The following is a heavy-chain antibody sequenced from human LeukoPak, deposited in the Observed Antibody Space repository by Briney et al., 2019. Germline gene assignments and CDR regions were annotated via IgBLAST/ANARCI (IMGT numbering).Heavy chain of an antibody. J-gene: IGHJ4*02. Sequence: ASVKVSCKASGYTFTGYYMHWVRQAPGQGLEWMGWINPNSGGTNYAQKFQGRVTMTRDTSISTAYMELSRLRSDDTAVYYCARGRGYSYGYGVSVATLYYFDYWGQGTLVTVSS. V-gene: IGHV1-2*02. D-gene: IGHD5-18*01. CDR3: ARGRGYSYGYGVSVATLYYFDY. CDR1: GYTFTGYY. CDR2: INPNSGGT.